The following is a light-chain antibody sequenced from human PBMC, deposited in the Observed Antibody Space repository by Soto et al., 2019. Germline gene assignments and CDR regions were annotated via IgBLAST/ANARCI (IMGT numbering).Light chain of an antibody. J-gene: IGKJ1*01. V-gene: IGKV3-20*01. Sequence: EIVLTQSPGTLSLSPGERATLSCRASESVSRSYLAWYQQKPGQAPRLLIFGASSRATGIADKFSGSGSGTDFTLTISSLEPEDFAVYFCQQYGSSPRTFGQGTKVEIK. CDR3: QQYGSSPRT. CDR1: ESVSRSY. CDR2: GAS.